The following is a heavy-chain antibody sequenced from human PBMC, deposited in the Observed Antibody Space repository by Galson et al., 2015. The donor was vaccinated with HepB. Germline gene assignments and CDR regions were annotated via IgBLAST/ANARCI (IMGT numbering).Heavy chain of an antibody. D-gene: IGHD6-19*01. CDR3: ARLIAVAGTDDWFDP. J-gene: IGHJ5*02. CDR2: IHYSGRT. V-gene: IGHV4-59*08. Sequence: SETLSLTCTVPSGSIGGYYWSWIRQPPGKGLEWIAYIHYSGRTNYNPSLKGRLTISVDTSKNLFSLKLSSVTAADTAVYYCARLIAVAGTDDWFDPWGQGILVTVSS. CDR1: SGSIGGYY.